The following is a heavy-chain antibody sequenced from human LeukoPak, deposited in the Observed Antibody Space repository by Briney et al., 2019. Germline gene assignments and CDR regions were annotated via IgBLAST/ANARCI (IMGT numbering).Heavy chain of an antibody. CDR3: GRGYGFDY. CDR2: INSDGSRT. CDR1: GFTFSTYW. Sequence: GGSLRLSCADSGFTFSTYWMHWVRQAPGKGLVWVSLINSDGSRTNYADSVKGRFTISRDNAKKMLYLQMNSLRAEDTAVYYCGRGYGFDYWGQGTLVTVSS. V-gene: IGHV3-74*01. J-gene: IGHJ4*02. D-gene: IGHD4-17*01.